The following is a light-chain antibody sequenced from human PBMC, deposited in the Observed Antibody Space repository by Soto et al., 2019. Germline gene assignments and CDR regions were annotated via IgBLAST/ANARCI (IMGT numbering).Light chain of an antibody. V-gene: IGKV1-5*01. CDR1: QNIRSR. J-gene: IGKJ1*01. Sequence: DLQVYHSLATVSATVGDRQTINFRSSQNIRSRLAWFQQKPGKAPKLLIYDASSLESGVPQRFSGSGSGTEFTLTISSLQTDDFSTYYWQQYHSYWTFGQGTKVDI. CDR2: DAS. CDR3: QQYHSYWT.